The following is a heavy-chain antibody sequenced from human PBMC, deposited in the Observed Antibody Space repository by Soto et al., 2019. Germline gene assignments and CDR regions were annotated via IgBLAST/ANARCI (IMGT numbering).Heavy chain of an antibody. Sequence: QITLKESGHTLVKPTQPLTLTGTFSGFSLSTSGVGVGWIRQPPGKALEWLALIYWDDDKRYSPSLKSRLTITKDTSNNQVVLPMTEMVPMDTATSYCGPRYCSGGSCYWYYYFDLWGRGTLVTVSP. CDR1: GFSLSTSGVG. CDR3: GPRYCSGGSCYWYYYFDL. V-gene: IGHV2-5*02. D-gene: IGHD2-15*01. J-gene: IGHJ2*01. CDR2: IYWDDDK.